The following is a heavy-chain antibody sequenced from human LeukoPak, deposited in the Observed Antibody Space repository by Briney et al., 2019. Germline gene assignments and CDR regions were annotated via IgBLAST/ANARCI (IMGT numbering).Heavy chain of an antibody. CDR2: IKQEGSQK. J-gene: IGHJ4*02. V-gene: IGHV3-7*04. Sequence: PGGSLRLSCAASGLTFSSYWMSWVRQPPGKGLEWVAHIKQEGSQKYYVDSVKGRFTISRDNAKNLLYLQMNSLRAEDTAVYYCARGFSKRFDYWGQGTLVTVSS. CDR1: GLTFSSYW. CDR3: ARGFSKRFDY. D-gene: IGHD2/OR15-2a*01.